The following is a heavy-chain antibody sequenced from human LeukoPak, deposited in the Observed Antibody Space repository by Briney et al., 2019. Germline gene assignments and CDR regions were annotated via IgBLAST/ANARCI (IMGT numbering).Heavy chain of an antibody. V-gene: IGHV4-59*01. CDR3: ARNYGSGGAFDI. CDR2: IYYSGST. CDR1: GGSISSYY. D-gene: IGHD3-10*01. J-gene: IGHJ3*02. Sequence: PSETLSLTCTVSGGSISSYYWSWIRQPPGKGLEWIGYIYYSGSTNYNPSLKSRVTISVDTSKNQFSLKLSSVTAADTAVYYRARNYGSGGAFDIWGQGTMVTVSS.